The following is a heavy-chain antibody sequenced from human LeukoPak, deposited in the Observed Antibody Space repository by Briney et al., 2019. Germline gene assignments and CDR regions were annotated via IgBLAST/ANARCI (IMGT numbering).Heavy chain of an antibody. CDR1: GGTFSSYA. Sequence: ASVKVSCKASGGTFSSYAISWLRQAPGQGLEWMGGIIPIFGTANYAQKFQGRVTITTDESTSTAYMELSSLRAEDTAVYYCARPLSPTDSMVINPWGQGTLVTVSS. CDR3: ARPLSPTDSMVINP. D-gene: IGHD5-18*01. J-gene: IGHJ5*02. CDR2: IIPIFGTA. V-gene: IGHV1-69*05.